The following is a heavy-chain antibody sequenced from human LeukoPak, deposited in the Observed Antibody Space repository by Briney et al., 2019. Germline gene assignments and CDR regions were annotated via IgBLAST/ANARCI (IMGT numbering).Heavy chain of an antibody. V-gene: IGHV4-34*01. D-gene: IGHD6-13*01. CDR2: INHSGST. CDR3: TRSIAAAGRIDY. CDR1: GGSFSGYY. J-gene: IGHJ4*02. Sequence: SETLSLTCAVYGGSFSGYYWSWIRQPPGKGLEWIGEINHSGSTNYNPSLKSRVTISVDTSKNQFSLKLSSVTAADTAVYYCTRSIAAAGRIDYWGQGTLVTVSS.